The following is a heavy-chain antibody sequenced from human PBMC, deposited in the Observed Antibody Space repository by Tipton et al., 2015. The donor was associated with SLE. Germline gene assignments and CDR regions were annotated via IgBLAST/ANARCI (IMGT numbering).Heavy chain of an antibody. V-gene: IGHV3-74*01. D-gene: IGHD2/OR15-2a*01. J-gene: IGHJ3*01. Sequence: LSLTCTVSDASISTYFWSWVRQAPGKGPVWVSRINSDGSTTNYADSVKGRFTISRDNAKSTLYLQMNSLRAEDTAVYYCTRVESTSWAFDVWGQGTIVTVSS. CDR1: DASISTYF. CDR2: INSDGSTT. CDR3: TRVESTSWAFDV.